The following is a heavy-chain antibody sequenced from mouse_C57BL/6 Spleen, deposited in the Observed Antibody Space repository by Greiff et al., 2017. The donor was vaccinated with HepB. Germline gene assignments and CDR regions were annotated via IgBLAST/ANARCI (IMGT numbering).Heavy chain of an antibody. D-gene: IGHD1-1*01. CDR2: IYPGDGDT. J-gene: IGHJ2*01. CDR3: ARDGYYGSSWDY. CDR1: GYAFSSSW. Sequence: QVQLQQPGPELVKPGASVKISCKASGYAFSSSWMNWVKQRPGKGLEWIGRIYPGDGDTNYNGKFKGKATLTADKSSSTAYMQLSSLTSEDSAVYFCARDGYYGSSWDYWGQGTTLTVSS. V-gene: IGHV1-82*01.